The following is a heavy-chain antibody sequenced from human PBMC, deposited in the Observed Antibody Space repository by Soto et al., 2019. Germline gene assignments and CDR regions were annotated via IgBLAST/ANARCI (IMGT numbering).Heavy chain of an antibody. J-gene: IGHJ6*02. D-gene: IGHD6-13*01. CDR1: GFTFSNYW. CDR2: VNNDGTDT. Sequence: EVQLVESGGGLVQPGGSLRLSCAASGFTFSNYWMYWVRQAPGKGLVWVSRVNNDGTDTTHADSVKGRFTISRDDAENTLYLQMNSLRAEDTAVYYCARGGLQHALDVWGQGSTVTVSS. CDR3: ARGGLQHALDV. V-gene: IGHV3-74*03.